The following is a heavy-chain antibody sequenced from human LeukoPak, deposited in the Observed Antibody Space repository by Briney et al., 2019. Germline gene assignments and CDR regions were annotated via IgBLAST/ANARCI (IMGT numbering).Heavy chain of an antibody. D-gene: IGHD1-26*01. J-gene: IGHJ5*02. CDR3: AKGVSGLDP. Sequence: PSETLSLTCSVSGGSISGYFWTWIRQPAGKGLEWIGRIYSSGSTNYNSSLRSRVTMSINTSNNQFSLKLSSVTAADTAVYYCAKGVSGLDPWGQGTLVTVSS. CDR2: IYSSGST. CDR1: GGSISGYF. V-gene: IGHV4-4*07.